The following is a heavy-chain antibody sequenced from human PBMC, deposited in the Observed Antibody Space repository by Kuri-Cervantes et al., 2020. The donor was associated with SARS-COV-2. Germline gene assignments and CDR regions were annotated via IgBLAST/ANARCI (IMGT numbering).Heavy chain of an antibody. J-gene: IGHJ3*02. CDR2: IYSGGST. D-gene: IGHD1-1*01. CDR1: GFTVSSNY. CDR3: ARGLGTADAFDI. V-gene: IGHV3-53*01. Sequence: GESLKISCVASGFTVSSNYMSWVRQAPGKGLEWVSVIYSGGSTYYADSVKGRFTISRDNSKNTLYLQMNSLRAEDTAVYYCARGLGTADAFDIWDQGTMVTVSS.